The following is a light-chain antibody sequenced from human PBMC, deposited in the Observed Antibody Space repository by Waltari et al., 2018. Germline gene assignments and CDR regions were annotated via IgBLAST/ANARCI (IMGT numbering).Light chain of an antibody. V-gene: IGKV1-5*01. Sequence: DIQMTQSPSTLSASVRDRVTITCRASQSISSLLAWYQQKPGKTPKLLIYDASSLESGVPSRFSGSGSGTEFTLTVSSLQPDDFATYYCQQYDSYPWTFGQGTKVEIK. J-gene: IGKJ1*01. CDR2: DAS. CDR1: QSISSL. CDR3: QQYDSYPWT.